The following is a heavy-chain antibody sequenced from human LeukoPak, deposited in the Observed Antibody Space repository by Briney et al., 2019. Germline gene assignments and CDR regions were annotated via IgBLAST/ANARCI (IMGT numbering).Heavy chain of an antibody. CDR2: IKQDGGEE. CDR3: AREEGGMGV. Sequence: PGGSLRLSCAASGFTFRTYWMSWVRQAPGRGLEWVANIKQDGGEENYVDSVKGRFTISRDNSKNTLYLQMNSLRAEDTAVYYCAREEGGMGVLGQGTTVTVSS. V-gene: IGHV3-7*01. CDR1: GFTFRTYW. J-gene: IGHJ6*02.